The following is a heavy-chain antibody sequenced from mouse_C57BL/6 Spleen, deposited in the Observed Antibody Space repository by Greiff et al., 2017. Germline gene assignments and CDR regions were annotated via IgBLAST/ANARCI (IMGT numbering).Heavy chain of an antibody. CDR1: GFSFNTYA. Sequence: EVQLVESGGGLVQPKGSLKLSCAASGFSFNTYAMNWVRQAPGKGLEWVARIRSKSNNYATYYADSVKDRFTISRDDSESMLYLQMNNLKTEDTAMYYCVRDDSFYYAMDYWGQGTSVTVSS. CDR2: IRSKSNNYAT. D-gene: IGHD2-4*01. CDR3: VRDDSFYYAMDY. V-gene: IGHV10-1*01. J-gene: IGHJ4*01.